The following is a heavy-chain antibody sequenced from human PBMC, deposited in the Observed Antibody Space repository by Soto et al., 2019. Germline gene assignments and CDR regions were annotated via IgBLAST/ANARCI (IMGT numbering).Heavy chain of an antibody. V-gene: IGHV1-8*01. CDR1: GYTFTSFD. D-gene: IGHD3-22*01. J-gene: IGHJ4*02. Sequence: ASVKVSCKTSGYTFTSFDIHWVRQAAGQGLEWMGWINPNSGNTGSAQKFQGRVAMTAITSITTAYMELSSLRSEDTAVYYCASTDSSGYYSHFDYWGQGTLVTVSS. CDR2: INPNSGNT. CDR3: ASTDSSGYYSHFDY.